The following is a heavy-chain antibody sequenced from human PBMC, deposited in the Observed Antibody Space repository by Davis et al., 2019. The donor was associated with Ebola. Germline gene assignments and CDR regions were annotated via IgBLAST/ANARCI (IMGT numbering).Heavy chain of an antibody. CDR2: IKKDASEK. CDR3: ARNGDYISA. J-gene: IGHJ5*02. V-gene: IGHV3-7*01. D-gene: IGHD4-17*01. Sequence: GGSLRLSCAASGSTFGSDWISWVRQAPGKGLEWVANIKKDASEKYYVDSVKGRFTISRENAKNSLYLKRNILRPEDTAVYYCARNGDYISAWGQGTLVTVSS. CDR1: GSTFGSDW.